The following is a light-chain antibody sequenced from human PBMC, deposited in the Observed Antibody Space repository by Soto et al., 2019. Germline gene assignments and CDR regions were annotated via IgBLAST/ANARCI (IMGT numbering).Light chain of an antibody. CDR1: QSISSNY. J-gene: IGKJ1*01. V-gene: IGKV3-20*01. Sequence: EIVLTQSPGTLSLSPGERATLSCRASQSISSNYLVWFQQKPGQAPRLLIYGASIRATGIPDRFSGSGSGTDFTLTISRLEPEDFAVYYCQQYGSSSWTFGQGTKVEIK. CDR2: GAS. CDR3: QQYGSSSWT.